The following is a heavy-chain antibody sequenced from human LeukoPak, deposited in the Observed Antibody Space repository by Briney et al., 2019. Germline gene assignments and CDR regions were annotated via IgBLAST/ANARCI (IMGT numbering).Heavy chain of an antibody. CDR1: GFTFSSYA. CDR2: VWHDGSNR. Sequence: PGTSLRLSCTAPGFTFSSYAIHWIRQAPGKGLEWVALVWHDGSNRYYSEAVKGRFTISRDDSKNTVYLQINSLRAEDTAVYYCAIELFGSGSFPDYWGQGTRVTVSS. J-gene: IGHJ4*02. CDR3: AIELFGSGSFPDY. V-gene: IGHV3-33*01. D-gene: IGHD3-10*01.